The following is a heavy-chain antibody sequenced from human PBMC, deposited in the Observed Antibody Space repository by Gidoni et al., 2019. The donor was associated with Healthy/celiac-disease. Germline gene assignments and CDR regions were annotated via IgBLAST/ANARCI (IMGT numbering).Heavy chain of an antibody. CDR2: YYSGST. J-gene: IGHJ5*02. Sequence: YYSGSTYYNPSLKSRVTISVDTSKNQFSLKLSSVTAADTAVYYCARHGCSRCIAVAGKVYNWFDPWGQGTLVTVSS. V-gene: IGHV4-39*01. D-gene: IGHD6-19*01. CDR3: ARHGCSRCIAVAGKVYNWFDP.